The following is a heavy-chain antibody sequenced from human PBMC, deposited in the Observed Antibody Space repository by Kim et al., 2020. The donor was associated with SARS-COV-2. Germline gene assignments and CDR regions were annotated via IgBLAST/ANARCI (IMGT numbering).Heavy chain of an antibody. V-gene: IGHV4-34*01. J-gene: IGHJ6*01. D-gene: IGHD3-3*01. Sequence: SETLSLTCAVYGGSFSGYYWSWIRQPPGKGLEWIGEINHSGSTNYNPSLKSRVTISVDTSKNQFSLKLSSVTAADTAVYYCARGGGYNFSYYYYYGMDV. CDR1: GGSFSGYY. CDR2: INHSGST. CDR3: ARGGGYNFSYYYYYGMDV.